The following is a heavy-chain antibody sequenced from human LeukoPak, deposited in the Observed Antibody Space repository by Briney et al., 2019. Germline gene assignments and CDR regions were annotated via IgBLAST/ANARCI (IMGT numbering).Heavy chain of an antibody. D-gene: IGHD3-22*01. CDR2: FDPEDGET. Sequence: GASVKVSCKVSGYTLTELSMHWVRQAPGKGLEWMGGFDPEDGETIYAQKFQGRVTMTEDTSTDTAYMELSSLRSEDTAVYYCVPVYYYDSSGYYEAFDYWGQGTLVTVSP. CDR3: VPVYYYDSSGYYEAFDY. CDR1: GYTLTELS. J-gene: IGHJ4*02. V-gene: IGHV1-24*01.